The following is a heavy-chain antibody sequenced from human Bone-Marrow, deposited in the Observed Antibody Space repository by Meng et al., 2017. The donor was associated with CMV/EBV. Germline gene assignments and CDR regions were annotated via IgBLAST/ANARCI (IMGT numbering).Heavy chain of an antibody. V-gene: IGHV3-30*02. J-gene: IGHJ4*02. CDR1: GFTFSSYG. D-gene: IGHD3-3*01. CDR3: AKDRFLEWLLGSYFDY. CDR2: IWYDGSNK. Sequence: GESLKISCAASGFTFSSYGMHWVRQAPGKGLEWVAVIWYDGSNKYYADSVKGRFTISRDNSKNTLYLQMNSLRAEDTAVYYCAKDRFLEWLLGSYFDYWGQGTLVTVSS.